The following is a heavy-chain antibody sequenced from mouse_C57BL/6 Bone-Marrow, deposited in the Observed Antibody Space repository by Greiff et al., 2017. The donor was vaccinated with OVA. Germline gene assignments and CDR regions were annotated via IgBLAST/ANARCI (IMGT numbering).Heavy chain of an antibody. CDR1: GYTFTSYW. J-gene: IGHJ3*01. V-gene: IGHV1-52*01. CDR3: ASVGGYAGVWFAY. CDR2: IDPSDSET. Sequence: VQLQQPGAELVRPGSSVKLSCKASGYTFTSYWMNWVKQRPIQGLEWIGNIDPSDSETHYNQKFKDKATLTVDKSSSTAYMQLSSLTSEDSAVXDCASVGGYAGVWFAYWGQGTLVTVSA. D-gene: IGHD2-2*01.